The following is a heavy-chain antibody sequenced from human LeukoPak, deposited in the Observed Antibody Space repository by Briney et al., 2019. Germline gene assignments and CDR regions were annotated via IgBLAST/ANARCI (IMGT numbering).Heavy chain of an antibody. D-gene: IGHD2-21*02. CDR1: GFPFSGNA. CDR3: AKDLSWWVTADY. V-gene: IGHV3-23*01. Sequence: GGSLRLSCTASGFPFSGNATSWVRQVPGRGLEWVSGVGGDEKTHYADFVRGRFTISRDNAKNTVFLQMTSLTVEDAAVYYCAKDLSWWVTADYWGQGVLDTVSS. CDR2: VGGDEKT. J-gene: IGHJ4*02.